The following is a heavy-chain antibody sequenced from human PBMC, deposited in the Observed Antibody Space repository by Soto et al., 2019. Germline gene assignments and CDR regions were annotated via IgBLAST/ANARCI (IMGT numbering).Heavy chain of an antibody. Sequence: ASVKVSCKASGYTFTSYAMHWVRQAPGQRLEWMGWINAGNGNTKYSQKFQGRVTITRDTSASTAYMELSSLRSEDTAVYYCARGSVYGGDYWGQGTLVTVSS. CDR2: INAGNGNT. V-gene: IGHV1-3*01. CDR3: ARGSVYGGDY. J-gene: IGHJ4*02. D-gene: IGHD4-17*01. CDR1: GYTFTSYA.